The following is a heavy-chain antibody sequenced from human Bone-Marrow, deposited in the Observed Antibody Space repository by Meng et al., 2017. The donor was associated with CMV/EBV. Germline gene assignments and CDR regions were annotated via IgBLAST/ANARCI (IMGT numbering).Heavy chain of an antibody. CDR1: GGSINSYY. CDR3: ARDGLRAFDI. Sequence: SETLSLTCTVSGGSINSYYWSWIRQPPGKELEWIGYVYHSGSTNYNPSLKSRVTISVDTSKNQISLKLSSVTAADTAVYYCARDGLRAFDIWGQGTMVTVSS. J-gene: IGHJ3*02. V-gene: IGHV4-59*01. CDR2: VYHSGST.